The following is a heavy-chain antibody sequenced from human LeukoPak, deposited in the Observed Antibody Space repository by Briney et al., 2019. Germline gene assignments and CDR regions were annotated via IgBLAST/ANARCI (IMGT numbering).Heavy chain of an antibody. CDR2: IDLSGSTL. D-gene: IGHD3-9*01. CDR1: GFTFSDYT. V-gene: IGHV3-48*04. Sequence: PGGSLRLSCAASGFTFSDYTMNWVRQAPGKGLEWVSYIDLSGSTLYYVDSVKGRFTISRDNAKNSLYLQMNSLRAEDTAVYYCAREGLTGYGVMDVWGQGTTVTVSS. J-gene: IGHJ6*02. CDR3: AREGLTGYGVMDV.